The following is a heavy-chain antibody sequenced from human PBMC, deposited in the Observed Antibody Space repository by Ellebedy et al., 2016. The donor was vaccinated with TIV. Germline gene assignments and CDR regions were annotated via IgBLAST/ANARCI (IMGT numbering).Heavy chain of an antibody. CDR1: GFTFSSYS. D-gene: IGHD3-16*01. J-gene: IGHJ3*02. Sequence: PGGSLRLSCAASGFTFSSYSMNWVRQAPGKGLEWVSYISSSSSTIYYADSVKGRFTISRDNAKNTLYLQMNSLRAEDTAVYYCARVGWADAFDIWGQGTMVTVSS. CDR3: ARVGWADAFDI. V-gene: IGHV3-48*04. CDR2: ISSSSSTI.